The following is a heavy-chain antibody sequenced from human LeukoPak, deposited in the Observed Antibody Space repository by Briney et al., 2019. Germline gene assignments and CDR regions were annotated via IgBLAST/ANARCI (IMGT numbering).Heavy chain of an antibody. J-gene: IGHJ4*02. Sequence: SVKVSCKASGGTFSSYAISWVRQAPGQGLEWMGGIIPIFGTANYAQKFQGRVTITADESTSTAYMELSSLRSEDTAVYYCARHLSGYDYAYDYWGQGTLVTVSS. V-gene: IGHV1-69*13. CDR3: ARHLSGYDYAYDY. D-gene: IGHD4-17*01. CDR1: GGTFSSYA. CDR2: IIPIFGTA.